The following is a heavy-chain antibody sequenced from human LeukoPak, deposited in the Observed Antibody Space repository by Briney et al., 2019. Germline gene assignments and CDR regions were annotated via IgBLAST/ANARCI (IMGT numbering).Heavy chain of an antibody. Sequence: GGSLRLSCAASGFTFSNAWMSWVRQAPGKGLEWVGRIKSKTDGGTPDYAAPVKGRFTISRDDSKNTLYLQMNSLKTDDTAVYYCTTRGSYCSSTSCQGHYYYYGMDVWGQETTVTVSS. J-gene: IGHJ6*02. CDR1: GFTFSNAW. CDR2: IKSKTDGGTP. CDR3: TTRGSYCSSTSCQGHYYYYGMDV. D-gene: IGHD2-2*01. V-gene: IGHV3-15*01.